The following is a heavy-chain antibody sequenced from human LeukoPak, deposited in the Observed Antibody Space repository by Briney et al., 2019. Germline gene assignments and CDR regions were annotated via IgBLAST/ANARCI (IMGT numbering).Heavy chain of an antibody. J-gene: IGHJ4*02. V-gene: IGHV3-7*05. CDR3: ASTGLEARYSYFDN. CDR1: GFTFSRYW. CDR2: IKQDGSEK. Sequence: GGSLRLSCAASGFTFSRYWMSWVRQAPGKGLEWVANIKQDGSEKYYVDSVKGRFTISRDNAKNSLYLQMNSLRAEDTAVYYCASTGLEARYSYFDNWGQGTLATVSS. D-gene: IGHD5-12*01.